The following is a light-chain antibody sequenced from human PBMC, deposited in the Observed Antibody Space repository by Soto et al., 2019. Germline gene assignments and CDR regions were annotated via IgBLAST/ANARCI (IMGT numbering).Light chain of an antibody. CDR2: DVS. Sequence: QSALTQPASVSGSPGQSITISCTGTTSDVEIYNLVSWYLQHPGKAPKLMIYDVSKRPSGVSNRFSGSKSGNTASLTISGLQAEDEADYYCCSYAGSTTLIFGGGTKLTVL. V-gene: IGLV2-23*02. J-gene: IGLJ2*01. CDR3: CSYAGSTTLI. CDR1: TSDVEIYNL.